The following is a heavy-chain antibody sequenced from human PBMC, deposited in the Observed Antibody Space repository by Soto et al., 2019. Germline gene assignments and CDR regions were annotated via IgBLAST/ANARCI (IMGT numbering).Heavy chain of an antibody. CDR2: ISPGHSDS. CDR1: GYSFTSNW. CDR3: ARHHCSSIKCCRVYSYYYDMDV. Sequence: PGESLKISCKGSGYSFTSNWISWVRQMPGKGLEWMGIISPGHSDSRYSPSFQGQVTISADKSISTAYLQWSSLKASDTAMYYRARHHCSSIKCCRVYSYYYDMDVWGQGNTVTVSS. D-gene: IGHD2-2*01. J-gene: IGHJ6*01. V-gene: IGHV5-51*01.